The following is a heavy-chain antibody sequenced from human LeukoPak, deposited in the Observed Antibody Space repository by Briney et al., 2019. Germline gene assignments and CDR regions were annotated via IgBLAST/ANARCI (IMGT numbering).Heavy chain of an antibody. Sequence: NPGGSLRLSCAASGFTFSDYYMSWIRQAPGKGLEWVSYISSSGSTIYYADSVKGRFTISRDNAKNSLYLQMNSLRAEDTAVYYCARGETYYDFWSGPNWFDPWGQGTLVTVSS. CDR1: GFTFSDYY. CDR2: ISSSGSTI. V-gene: IGHV3-11*04. D-gene: IGHD3-3*01. CDR3: ARGETYYDFWSGPNWFDP. J-gene: IGHJ5*02.